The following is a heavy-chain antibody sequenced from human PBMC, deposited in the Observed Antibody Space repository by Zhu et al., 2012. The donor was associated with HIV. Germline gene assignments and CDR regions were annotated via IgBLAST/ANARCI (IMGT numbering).Heavy chain of an antibody. CDR3: ARRLLWFGELTRWFRP. J-gene: IGHJ5*02. CDR1: GGSISSSSYY. CDR2: IYYSGST. D-gene: IGHD3-10*01. Sequence: QVQLQESGPGLVKPSETLSLTCTVSGGSISSSSYYWGWIRQPPGKGLEWIGSIYYSGSTYYNPSLKSRVTISVDTSKNQFSLKLSSVTAADTAVYYCARRLLWFGELTRWFRPWGQGTLVTVSS. V-gene: IGHV4-39*01.